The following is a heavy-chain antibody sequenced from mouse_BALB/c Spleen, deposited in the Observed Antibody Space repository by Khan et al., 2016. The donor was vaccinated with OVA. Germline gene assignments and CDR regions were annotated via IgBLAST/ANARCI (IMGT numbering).Heavy chain of an antibody. V-gene: IGHV3-2*02. Sequence: VQLKESGPGLVKPSQSLSLTCTVTGYSITSGYAWNWIRQFPGNKLEWMGYISYSGSTSYNPSLRSRISINRDTSKNQFFLQLNSVTTEETATYYCARKNYYGYAMDYWGQGTSVTVSS. J-gene: IGHJ4*01. CDR1: GYSITSGYA. CDR2: ISYSGST. CDR3: ARKNYYGYAMDY. D-gene: IGHD1-1*01.